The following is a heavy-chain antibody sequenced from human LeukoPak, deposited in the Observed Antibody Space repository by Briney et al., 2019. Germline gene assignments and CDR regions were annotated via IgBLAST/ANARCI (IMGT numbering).Heavy chain of an antibody. V-gene: IGHV3-23*01. J-gene: IGHJ4*02. CDR2: ISGSGGGT. Sequence: GSPGLSCAASGFTFNSYAMSWVRQAPEKGLEWVATISGSGGGTYYADSVKGRFTISRDDSKNTLYLQMNSLRAEDMAVYYCAKDLGRYRNNYFDYWGQGTLVTVSS. CDR3: AKDLGRYRNNYFDY. CDR1: GFTFNSYA. D-gene: IGHD1-26*01.